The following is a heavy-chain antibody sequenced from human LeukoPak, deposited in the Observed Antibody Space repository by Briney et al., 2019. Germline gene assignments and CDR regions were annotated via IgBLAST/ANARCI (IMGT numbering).Heavy chain of an antibody. Sequence: ASVKVSCKASGYTFTSYDINWVRQAPGQGLEWMGWMNPNSGNTGYAQKVQGRVTMTRNTSRSTAYMELSSLRSEDTAVYYCATGAAYDSSGYGYYYGMDVWGQGTTVTVSS. CDR1: GYTFTSYD. CDR2: MNPNSGNT. D-gene: IGHD3-22*01. J-gene: IGHJ6*02. CDR3: ATGAAYDSSGYGYYYGMDV. V-gene: IGHV1-8*01.